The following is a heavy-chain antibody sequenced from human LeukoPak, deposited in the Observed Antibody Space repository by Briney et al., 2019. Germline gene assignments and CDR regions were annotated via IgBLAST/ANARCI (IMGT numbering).Heavy chain of an antibody. Sequence: ASVKVSCKASGYTFTSYYMHWVRQAPGQGLEWMGIINPSGGSTIYAQKFQGRVTMTRDMSTSTVYMELSSLRSEDTAVYYCARDRDSGYDYPNYYFDYWGQGTLVTVSS. V-gene: IGHV1-46*01. D-gene: IGHD5-12*01. CDR1: GYTFTSYY. CDR2: INPSGGST. CDR3: ARDRDSGYDYPNYYFDY. J-gene: IGHJ4*02.